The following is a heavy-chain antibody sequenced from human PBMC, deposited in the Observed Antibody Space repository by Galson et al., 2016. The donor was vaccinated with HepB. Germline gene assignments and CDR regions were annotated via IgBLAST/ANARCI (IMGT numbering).Heavy chain of an antibody. CDR2: IYWDDDK. CDR3: VHRRSDSISLHFDD. CDR1: GFSLRTSGEG. J-gene: IGHJ4*02. V-gene: IGHV2-5*02. D-gene: IGHD6-13*01. Sequence: PALVKPTQTLTLTCTFSGFSLRTSGEGVGWIRQPPGKALEWLALIYWDDDKRYSPSLKSRLTITKDTSKNQVVLTMTNMDPVDTATYSCVHRRSDSISLHFDDWGQGTLVTVSS.